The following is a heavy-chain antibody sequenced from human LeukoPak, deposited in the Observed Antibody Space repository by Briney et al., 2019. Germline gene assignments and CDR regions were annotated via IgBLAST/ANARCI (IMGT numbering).Heavy chain of an antibody. CDR1: GFTFSSYS. D-gene: IGHD2-2*01. V-gene: IGHV3-21*01. CDR2: ISSSSSYI. Sequence: PGGSLRLSCAASGFTFSSYSMNWVRQAPGKGLEWVSSISSSSSYIYYADSVKGRFTISRDNAKNSLYLQVNSLRAEDTAVYYCARDSSTSCFDYWGQGTLVTVSS. J-gene: IGHJ4*02. CDR3: ARDSSTSCFDY.